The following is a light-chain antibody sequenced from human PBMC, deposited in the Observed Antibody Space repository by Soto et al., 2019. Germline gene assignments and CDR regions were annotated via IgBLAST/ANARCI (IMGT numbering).Light chain of an antibody. Sequence: DVVMTQTPLSLSVTPGQPASISCKSSQSLLHITGETFLFWYLQKPGQSPQLLIYEVSTRVSGVPDRFSGSGSGTDFTLEISRVETDDVGIYYSMQSTQLPPTVGQGTRLESK. CDR2: EVS. CDR1: QSLLHITGETF. CDR3: MQSTQLPPT. V-gene: IGKV2D-29*02. J-gene: IGKJ5*01.